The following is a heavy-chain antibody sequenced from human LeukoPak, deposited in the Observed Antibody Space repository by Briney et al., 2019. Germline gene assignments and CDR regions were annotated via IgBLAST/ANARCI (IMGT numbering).Heavy chain of an antibody. V-gene: IGHV5-51*01. CDR2: IYPGDSDT. J-gene: IGHJ2*01. CDR1: GYSFTSYW. CDR3: ARRVGPRYYDSSGYRWFDL. D-gene: IGHD3-22*01. Sequence: GESLKISCKGSGYSFTSYWIGWVRQMPGKGLEWTGIIYPGDSDTRYSPSFQGQVTISADKSISTAYLQWSSLKASDTAMYYCARRVGPRYYDSSGYRWFDLWGRGTLVTVSS.